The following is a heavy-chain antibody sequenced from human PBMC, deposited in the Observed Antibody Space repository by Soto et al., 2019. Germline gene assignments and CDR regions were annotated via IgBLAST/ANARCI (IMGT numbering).Heavy chain of an antibody. V-gene: IGHV4-38-2*02. D-gene: IGHD1-1*01. Sequence: SETLSLTCAVSGYSISSGYYWGWIRQPPGKGLEWIGSIYHSGSTYYNPSLKSRVTISVDTSKNQFSLKLSSVTAADTAVYYCARDIALERTGGWNWFDPWGQGTLVTVSS. CDR1: GYSISSGYY. CDR2: IYHSGST. J-gene: IGHJ5*02. CDR3: ARDIALERTGGWNWFDP.